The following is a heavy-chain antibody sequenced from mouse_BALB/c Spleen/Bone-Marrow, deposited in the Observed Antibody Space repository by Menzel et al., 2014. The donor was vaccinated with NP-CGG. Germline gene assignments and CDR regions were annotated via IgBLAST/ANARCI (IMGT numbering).Heavy chain of an antibody. J-gene: IGHJ2*01. D-gene: IGHD2-4*01. Sequence: DVQLVECGGDLVKPGGSLKLSCAASGFTFSNYGMSWVRQIPDKRLEWVATISSGDTYTFYPDSVKGRFTISRDNTRNTLTLQMTSLKSEDTAMYYCARRRDYDYFDYWGQGTTLTVSS. CDR1: GFTFSNYG. CDR3: ARRRDYDYFDY. CDR2: ISSGDTYT. V-gene: IGHV5-6*01.